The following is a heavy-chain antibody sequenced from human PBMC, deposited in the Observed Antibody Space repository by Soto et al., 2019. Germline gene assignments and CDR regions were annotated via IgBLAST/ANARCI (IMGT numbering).Heavy chain of an antibody. CDR1: GASTVSHYH. D-gene: IGHD1-26*01. J-gene: IGHJ4*02. CDR2: IFNSGTT. V-gene: IGHV4-31*02. CDR3: ALALGPTTGLDY. Sequence: SETLSLTCPVSGASTVSHYHWTCIRQPPGKGLEWMGYIFNSGTTFYNPSLTSRLSISMDTSGNHFSLELRSVTAADTAVYYCALALGPTTGLDYWGQGTLVTVSS.